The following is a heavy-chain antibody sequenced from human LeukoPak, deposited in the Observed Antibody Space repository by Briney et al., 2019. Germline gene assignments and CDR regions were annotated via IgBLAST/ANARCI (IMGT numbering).Heavy chain of an antibody. J-gene: IGHJ4*02. V-gene: IGHV1-69*04. CDR3: ARDRGRRYYDSSGYQPFDH. CDR1: GGTFSSYT. Sequence: SVKVSCKASGGTFSSYTISWVRQAPGQGLEWMGRIIPILGIANYAQKFQGRVTITADKSTSTAYMELSSLRSEDTAVYYCARDRGRRYYDSSGYQPFDHWGQGTLVTVSS. D-gene: IGHD3-22*01. CDR2: IIPILGIA.